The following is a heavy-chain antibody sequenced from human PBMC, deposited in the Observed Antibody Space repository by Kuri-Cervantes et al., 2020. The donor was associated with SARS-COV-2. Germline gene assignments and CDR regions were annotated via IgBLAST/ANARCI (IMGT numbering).Heavy chain of an antibody. CDR2: INPSGGST. J-gene: IGHJ3*02. Sequence: ASVKVSCKASGYIFTSFDISWVRQAPGQGLEWMGIINPSGGSTSYAQKFQGRVTMTRDTSTSTVYMELSSLRSEDTAVYYCARSELLNDAFDIWGQGTMVTVSS. CDR3: ARSELLNDAFDI. V-gene: IGHV1-46*01. D-gene: IGHD1-26*01. CDR1: GYIFTSFD.